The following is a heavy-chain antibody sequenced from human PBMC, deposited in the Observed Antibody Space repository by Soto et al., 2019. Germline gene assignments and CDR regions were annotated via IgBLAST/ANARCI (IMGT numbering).Heavy chain of an antibody. CDR1: GGTFSSYA. CDR2: IIPIFGTA. Sequence: QVQLVQSGAEVKKPGSSVKVSCKASGGTFSSYAISWVRQAPGQGLEWMGGIIPIFGTANYAQKFQGRVTXXAXEXXSTAYMELSSLRSEDTAVYYCARVSGRSSGWIFDYWGQGTLVTVSS. CDR3: ARVSGRSSGWIFDY. D-gene: IGHD6-19*01. J-gene: IGHJ4*02. V-gene: IGHV1-69*12.